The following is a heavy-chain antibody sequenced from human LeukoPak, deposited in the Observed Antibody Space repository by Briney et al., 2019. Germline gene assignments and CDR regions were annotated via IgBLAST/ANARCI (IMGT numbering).Heavy chain of an antibody. CDR3: ARASAVVTIGGEYYFDY. J-gene: IGHJ4*02. V-gene: IGHV4-31*03. CDR1: GGSISSGGYY. CDR2: IYYSGST. Sequence: NPSETLSLTCTVSGGSISSGGYYWSWIRQHPGKGLEWIGYIYYSGSTYYNPSLKSRVTISVDTSKNQFSLKLSSVTAADTAVYYCARASAVVTIGGEYYFDYWGQGTLVTVS. D-gene: IGHD4-23*01.